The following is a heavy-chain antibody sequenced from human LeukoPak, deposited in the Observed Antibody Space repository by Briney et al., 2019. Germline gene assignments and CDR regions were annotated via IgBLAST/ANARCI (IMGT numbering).Heavy chain of an antibody. D-gene: IGHD5-18*01. Sequence: SETLSLTCTVSGDSVSSGSYYWSWIRQPPGKGLEWIGYIYYSGSTNYNPSLKSRVTISVDTSKTRFSLKLRSVTAADTAVYHCAREAMYSYGNNFDYWGQGTLVTVSS. CDR2: IYYSGST. CDR3: AREAMYSYGNNFDY. CDR1: GDSVSSGSYY. V-gene: IGHV4-61*01. J-gene: IGHJ4*02.